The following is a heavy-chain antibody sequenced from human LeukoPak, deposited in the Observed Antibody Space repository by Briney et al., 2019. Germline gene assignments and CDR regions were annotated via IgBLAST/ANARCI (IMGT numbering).Heavy chain of an antibody. J-gene: IGHJ4*02. CDR1: GGSISIYY. CDR2: IYTSGST. V-gene: IGHV4-4*07. D-gene: IGHD6-13*01. CDR3: ARLREIAAAGTGIFDY. Sequence: SETLSLTCTVSGGSISIYYWSWIRQPAGKGLEWIGRIYTSGSTNYNPSLKSRVTISVDKSKNQFSLKLSSVTAADTAMYYCARLREIAAAGTGIFDYWGQGTLVTVSS.